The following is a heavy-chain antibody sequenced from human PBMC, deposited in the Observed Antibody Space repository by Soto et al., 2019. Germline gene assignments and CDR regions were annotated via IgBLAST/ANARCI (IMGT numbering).Heavy chain of an antibody. CDR3: ARDPLITMVRGVDAFDI. J-gene: IGHJ3*02. CDR2: ISGYKGNT. D-gene: IGHD3-10*01. V-gene: IGHV1-18*01. CDR1: GYTFTSYG. Sequence: ASVKVSCKASGYTFTSYGVSWVRQAPGQGLEWMGWISGYKGNTHYAQKLQGRVTMTTDTSTSTAYMELRSLRSDDTAVYYCARDPLITMVRGVDAFDIWGQGTMVTVSS.